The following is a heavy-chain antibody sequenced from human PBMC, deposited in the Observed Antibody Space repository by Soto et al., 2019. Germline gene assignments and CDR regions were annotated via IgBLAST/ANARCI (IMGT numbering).Heavy chain of an antibody. CDR2: ISDGGSTI. CDR3: ARSPQGYTDYGVLIEMDV. CDR1: GFTFSYYS. D-gene: IGHD4-17*01. V-gene: IGHV3-48*02. Sequence: PGGSLRLSCAGSGFTFSYYSMNWVRQAPGKGLEWVSYISDGGSTIYYADSVKGRFTISRDNAKNSLYLQMNTLRDEDTAVYYCARSPQGYTDYGVLIEMDVWGQGTTVTVSS. J-gene: IGHJ6*02.